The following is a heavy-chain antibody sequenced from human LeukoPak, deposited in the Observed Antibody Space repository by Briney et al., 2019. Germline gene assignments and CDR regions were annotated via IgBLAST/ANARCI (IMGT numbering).Heavy chain of an antibody. CDR1: GYTFTGYY. Sequence: GASVKVSCKASGYTFTGYYMHWVRQAPGQGLEWMGWINPNSGGTNYAQKFQGRVTMTRDTSISTAYMELSRLRSDDTAVYYCARGREVYARGHIDYWGQGTLVTVSS. D-gene: IGHD2-8*01. J-gene: IGHJ4*02. CDR2: INPNSGGT. CDR3: ARGREVYARGHIDY. V-gene: IGHV1-2*02.